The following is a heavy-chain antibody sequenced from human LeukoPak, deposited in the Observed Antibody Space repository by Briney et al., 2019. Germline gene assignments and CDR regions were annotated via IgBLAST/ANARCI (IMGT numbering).Heavy chain of an antibody. J-gene: IGHJ4*02. CDR1: GFTFSGYW. CDR2: INSDGSTI. Sequence: GGSLRLSCAASGFTFSGYWMHWVRQAPGKGLVWVSRINSDGSTITYADSVKGRFTISRDNAKNTLYLQMNSLRGDDTAFYYCARSAYTGSRLDSWGRGTLVTVSS. V-gene: IGHV3-74*03. CDR3: ARSAYTGSRLDS. D-gene: IGHD6-13*01.